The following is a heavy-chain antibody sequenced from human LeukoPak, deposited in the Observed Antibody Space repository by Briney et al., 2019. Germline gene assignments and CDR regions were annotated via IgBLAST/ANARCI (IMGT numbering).Heavy chain of an antibody. CDR1: GYTFNGYY. V-gene: IGHV1-2*02. CDR2: INPNSGGT. CDR3: ASSWRWLQTNYLLDY. Sequence: GASVKVSCKASGYTFNGYYKHWVRQAPGQGLEWMGWINPNSGGTDYAQKFQGRVTMTRDTSISTAYMELSRLRSDDTAVYYCASSWRWLQTNYLLDYWGQGTLVTVSS. D-gene: IGHD5-24*01. J-gene: IGHJ4*02.